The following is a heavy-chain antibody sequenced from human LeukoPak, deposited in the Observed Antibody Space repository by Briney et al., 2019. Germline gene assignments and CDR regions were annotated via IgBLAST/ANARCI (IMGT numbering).Heavy chain of an antibody. Sequence: ASVKVSCKVSGYTLTELSMHWARQAPGKGLEWMGGFDPEDGETIYAQKFQGRVTMTEDTSTDTAYMELSSLRSEDTAVYYCATQGYSGSYVYFDYWGQGTLVTVSS. CDR3: ATQGYSGSYVYFDY. D-gene: IGHD1-26*01. V-gene: IGHV1-24*01. CDR1: GYTLTELS. CDR2: FDPEDGET. J-gene: IGHJ4*02.